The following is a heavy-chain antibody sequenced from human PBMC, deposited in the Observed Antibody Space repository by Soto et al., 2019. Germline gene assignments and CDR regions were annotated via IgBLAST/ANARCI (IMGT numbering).Heavy chain of an antibody. J-gene: IGHJ4*02. D-gene: IGHD4-4*01. CDR1: GYTFSNFW. Sequence: PGESLKISCRTSGYTFSNFWIGWVRQMPGKGLEWMGVVYPGDSSTRYSPSFQGQVTISADKSINTAYLQWNSLKASDSAIYYCARHPGYPSDSHSWGQRTPVTVSS. V-gene: IGHV5-51*01. CDR3: ARHPGYPSDSHS. CDR2: VYPGDSST.